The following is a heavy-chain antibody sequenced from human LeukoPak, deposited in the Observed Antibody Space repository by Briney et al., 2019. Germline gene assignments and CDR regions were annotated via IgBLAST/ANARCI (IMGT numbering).Heavy chain of an antibody. J-gene: IGHJ4*02. CDR2: IKQDGSEK. CDR1: GFTFSTYW. V-gene: IGHV3-7*01. CDR3: AREIAAAHATSFDY. Sequence: PGGSLRLSCAASGFTFSTYWMSWVRQAPGKGLEWVANIKQDGSEKYYVDSVKGRFTISRDNAKNSLYLQMNSLRAEDTAVYYCAREIAAAHATSFDYWGQGTLVTVSS. D-gene: IGHD6-13*01.